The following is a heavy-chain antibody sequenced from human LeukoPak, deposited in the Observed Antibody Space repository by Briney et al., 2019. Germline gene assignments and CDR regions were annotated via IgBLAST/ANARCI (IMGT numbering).Heavy chain of an antibody. Sequence: SVKVSCKTSGFTFSTSAVQWVRQARGQRLEWIGWIVVGSGATNYAQSLQGRFTITRDMSTNTAYMELSSLGSEDSAVYYCAAGEVAYYYYYMDVWGKGTTVTVSS. D-gene: IGHD2-15*01. CDR3: AAGEVAYYYYYMDV. CDR2: IVVGSGAT. CDR1: GFTFSTSA. V-gene: IGHV1-58*01. J-gene: IGHJ6*03.